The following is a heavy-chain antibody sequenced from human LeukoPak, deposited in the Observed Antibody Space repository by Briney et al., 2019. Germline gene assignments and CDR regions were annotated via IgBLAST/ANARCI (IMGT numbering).Heavy chain of an antibody. CDR3: ARHSNPFTMVRGVRSAPFDP. D-gene: IGHD3-10*01. J-gene: IGHJ5*02. V-gene: IGHV3-21*01. CDR1: GFTFSSYS. Sequence: GGSLRLSCAASGFTFSSYSMTSVRQAPGKGLEWVPSISSSRSYIYYADSMKGRFTISRDNAKNSLYLQMNSLRAEDTAVYYCARHSNPFTMVRGVRSAPFDPWGQGTLVTVSS. CDR2: ISSSRSYI.